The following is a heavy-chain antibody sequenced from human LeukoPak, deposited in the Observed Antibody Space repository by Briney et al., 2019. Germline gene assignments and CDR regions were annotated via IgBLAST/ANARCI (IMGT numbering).Heavy chain of an antibody. Sequence: PGGSLRLSCAASGFPFSNYVMSWVRQAPGKGLEWVSDISGSGGSTFYADSVTGRFTISRDNSKNMLYLQMNSLRAEDTAVYYCANFRLAYDSSGYSKWFDPWGQGTLVTVSS. CDR2: ISGSGGST. D-gene: IGHD3-22*01. CDR1: GFPFSNYV. CDR3: ANFRLAYDSSGYSKWFDP. J-gene: IGHJ5*02. V-gene: IGHV3-23*01.